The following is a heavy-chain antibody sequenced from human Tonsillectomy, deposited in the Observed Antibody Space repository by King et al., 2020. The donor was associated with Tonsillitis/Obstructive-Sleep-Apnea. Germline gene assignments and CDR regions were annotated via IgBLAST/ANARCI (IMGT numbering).Heavy chain of an antibody. J-gene: IGHJ2*01. V-gene: IGHV4-39*01. CDR2: IYYSGSP. CDR3: ARLWGSDWYFDL. D-gene: IGHD3-16*01. Sequence: QLQESGPGLVKPSETLSLTCTVSGGSISSSSYYWGWIRQPPGKGLEWIGSIYYSGSPYYNPSRKSRVTISVDTYKTQFYLKLSSLTAADSAVYYCARLWGSDWYFDLWGRGTLVTVSS. CDR1: GGSISSSSYY.